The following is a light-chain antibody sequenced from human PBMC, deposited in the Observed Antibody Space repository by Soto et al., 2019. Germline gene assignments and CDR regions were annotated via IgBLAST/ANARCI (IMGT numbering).Light chain of an antibody. Sequence: DIQMTQSPSSLFSSVGDRVSITCRASQSINNHLNWYQQKPGKAPKLLIYAASSLQSAVPSRFSGTGSGTHFTLTISALQPEDFAPYYCQQSYSTPPTFGQGTKWIS. CDR3: QQSYSTPPT. CDR2: AAS. J-gene: IGKJ1*01. V-gene: IGKV1-39*01. CDR1: QSINNH.